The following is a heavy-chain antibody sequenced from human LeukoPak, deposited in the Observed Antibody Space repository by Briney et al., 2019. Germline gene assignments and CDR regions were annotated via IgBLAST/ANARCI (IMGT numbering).Heavy chain of an antibody. D-gene: IGHD4-17*01. CDR3: ARGPYDYGDL. CDR2: IKQDGSEK. J-gene: IGHJ5*02. CDR1: GFTFSSYA. Sequence: GGSLRLSCAASGFTFSSYAMSWVRQAPGKGLEWVANIKQDGSEKYYVDSVKGRFTISRDYAKNSLYLQMNSLRAEDTAVYYCARGPYDYGDLWGQGTLVTVSS. V-gene: IGHV3-7*01.